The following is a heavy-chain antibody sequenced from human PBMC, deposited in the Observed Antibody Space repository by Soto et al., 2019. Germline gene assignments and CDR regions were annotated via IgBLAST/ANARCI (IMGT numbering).Heavy chain of an antibody. Sequence: QVQLQEAGPGLVKPSETLALNCSVSGASVSSGDYYWSWIRQPPGKGLEWIGYIYFSGASSYDPSLKSRVSISIDTFKMTCSLTLKAVTAADTTVYYCVRVLADDSSGYYLDYGGQG. CDR2: IYFSGAS. CDR3: VRVLADDSSGYYLDY. CDR1: GASVSSGDYY. J-gene: IGHJ4*02. D-gene: IGHD3-22*01. V-gene: IGHV4-61*08.